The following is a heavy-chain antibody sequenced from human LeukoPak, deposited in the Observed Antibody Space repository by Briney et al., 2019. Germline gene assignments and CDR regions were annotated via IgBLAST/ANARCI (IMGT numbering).Heavy chain of an antibody. CDR2: INPSGGST. V-gene: IGHV1-46*01. Sequence: GASVKVSCKASGYTFTSYYMHWVRQAPGQGREWMGIINPSGGSTSYAQKFQGRVTMTRDTSTSTVYMELSSLRSEDTAVYYCAREFSTVTTLDYWGQGTLVTVSS. J-gene: IGHJ4*02. D-gene: IGHD4-17*01. CDR1: GYTFTSYY. CDR3: AREFSTVTTLDY.